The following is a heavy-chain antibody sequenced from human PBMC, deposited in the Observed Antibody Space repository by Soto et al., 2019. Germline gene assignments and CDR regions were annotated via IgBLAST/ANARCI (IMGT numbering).Heavy chain of an antibody. J-gene: IGHJ6*02. CDR3: ARDLKMAPHYYDSSDVYYYYYYGMDV. D-gene: IGHD3-22*01. CDR2: IIPIFGTA. V-gene: IGHV1-69*13. Sequence: SVKVSCKASGGTFSSYAISWVRQTPGQGLEWMGGIIPIFGTANYAQKFQGRVTITADESTSTAYMELSSLRSEDTAVYYCARDLKMAPHYYDSSDVYYYYYYGMDVWGQGTTVTVSS. CDR1: GGTFSSYA.